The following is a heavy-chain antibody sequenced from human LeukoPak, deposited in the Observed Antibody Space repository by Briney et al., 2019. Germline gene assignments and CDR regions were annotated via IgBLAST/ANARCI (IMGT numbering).Heavy chain of an antibody. J-gene: IGHJ4*02. CDR2: INHSGST. D-gene: IGHD5-18*01. CDR1: GGSFSGYY. Sequence: SETLSLTCAVYGGSFSGYYWSWIRQPPGKGLEWIGEINHSGSTNYNPSLKSRATISVDTSKNQFSLKLSSVTAADTAVYYCARWGKGAMVTRPLDYWGQGTLVTVSS. V-gene: IGHV4-34*01. CDR3: ARWGKGAMVTRPLDY.